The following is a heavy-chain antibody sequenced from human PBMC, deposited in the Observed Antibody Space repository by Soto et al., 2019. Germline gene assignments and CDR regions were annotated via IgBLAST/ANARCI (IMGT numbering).Heavy chain of an antibody. J-gene: IGHJ6*02. CDR3: ARSAPSLVIETTKCPGLDV. V-gene: IGHV3-23*01. D-gene: IGHD2-2*01. CDR1: GFTFRDFH. Sequence: DVQLLESGGNLVQPGGSLRLSCAASGFTFRDFHMSWVRQAPGKGLEWVSTINDAGLDIYYADSVKGRFTISRDNSKNTLYLQMSSLRGEDTAVYYCARSAPSLVIETTKCPGLDVWGQGTTVTVSS. CDR2: INDAGLDI.